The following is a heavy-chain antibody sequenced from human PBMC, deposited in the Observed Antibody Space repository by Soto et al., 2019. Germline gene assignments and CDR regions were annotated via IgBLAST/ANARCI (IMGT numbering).Heavy chain of an antibody. CDR1: GFTFSSYA. CDR3: ASGIGWNHNTMSTIFDY. CDR2: ISYDGSNK. J-gene: IGHJ4*02. Sequence: QVQLVESGGGVVQPGRSLRLSCAASGFTFSSYAMHWVRQAPGKGLEWVAVISYDGSNKYYADSVKGRFTISRDNSKNTLYLQMNSLGAEDTAVYYCASGIGWNHNTMSTIFDYWGQGTLVTVSS. D-gene: IGHD1-1*01. V-gene: IGHV3-30-3*01.